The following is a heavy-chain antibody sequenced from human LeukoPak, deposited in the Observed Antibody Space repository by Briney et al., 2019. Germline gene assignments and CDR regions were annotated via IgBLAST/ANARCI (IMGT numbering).Heavy chain of an antibody. D-gene: IGHD3-10*01. V-gene: IGHV3-7*01. CDR1: GFTFSSYW. CDR3: ARDVYYGSGSPTVDY. J-gene: IGHJ4*02. Sequence: GGSLRLSCAASGFTFSSYWMSWVRQAPGKGLEWVANIKQDGSEKYYVDSVKGRFNISRDNAKNSLYLQMNSLRAEDTAVYYCARDVYYGSGSPTVDYWGQGTLVTVSS. CDR2: IKQDGSEK.